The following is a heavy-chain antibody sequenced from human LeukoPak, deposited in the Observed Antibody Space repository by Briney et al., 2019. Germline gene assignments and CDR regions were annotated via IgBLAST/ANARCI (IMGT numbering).Heavy chain of an antibody. V-gene: IGHV3-11*06. D-gene: IGHD2-2*01. CDR3: ASAGHGYCSSTSCFYFDY. CDR1: GFTFSDYY. J-gene: IGHJ4*02. CDR2: ISSSSSYT. Sequence: GGSLRLPCAASGFTFSDYYMSWIRQAPGKGLEWVSYISSSSSYTNYADSVKGRFTISRDNAKNSLYLQMNSLRAEDTAVYYCASAGHGYCSSTSCFYFDYWGQGTLVTVSS.